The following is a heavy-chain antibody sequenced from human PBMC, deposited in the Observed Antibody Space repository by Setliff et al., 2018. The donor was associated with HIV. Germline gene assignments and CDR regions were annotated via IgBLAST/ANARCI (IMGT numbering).Heavy chain of an antibody. CDR3: ARGSTAVNYYYYYIDV. V-gene: IGHV1-18*01. J-gene: IGHJ6*03. Sequence: ASVKVSCKSSGYTFTKYGITWVRQAPGQGLEWMGWISANNGSSYFAQKLQDRVTMTSDTSTSTAYMELRSLRSDDTAVYYCARGSTAVNYYYYYIDVWGKGTTVTVSS. CDR2: ISANNGSS. D-gene: IGHD2-2*01. CDR1: GYTFTKYG.